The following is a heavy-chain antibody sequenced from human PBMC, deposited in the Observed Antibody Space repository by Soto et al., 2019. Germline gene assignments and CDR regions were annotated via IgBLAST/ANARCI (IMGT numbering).Heavy chain of an antibody. D-gene: IGHD3-9*01. CDR3: AKDVGYLHWFPRGMDV. Sequence: PSETLSLTCTVSGGSISSGDYYWSWIRQPPGKGLEWIGYIYYSGSTYYNPSLKSRVTISVDTSKNQFSLKLSLEDTAVYYCAKDVGYLHWFPRGMDVWGQGTTVTVSS. CDR2: IYYSGST. CDR1: GGSISSGDYY. J-gene: IGHJ6*02. V-gene: IGHV4-30-4*02.